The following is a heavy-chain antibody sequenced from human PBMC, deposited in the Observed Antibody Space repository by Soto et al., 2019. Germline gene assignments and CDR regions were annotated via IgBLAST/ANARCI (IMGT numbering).Heavy chain of an antibody. V-gene: IGHV3-30*18. CDR1: GFTFSTYG. CDR2: ISYDGVNK. D-gene: IGHD1-1*01. J-gene: IGHJ4*02. CDR3: AKSVYNWNDGFFDY. Sequence: QVQLVESGGGVVQPGRSLRLCCAASGFTFSTYGMHWVRQAPGKGLEWVAVISYDGVNKYYADSVKGRFTISRDNSKNTMYLHMNSLRAEDTAVSYCAKSVYNWNDGFFDYWGQGTLVAVSS.